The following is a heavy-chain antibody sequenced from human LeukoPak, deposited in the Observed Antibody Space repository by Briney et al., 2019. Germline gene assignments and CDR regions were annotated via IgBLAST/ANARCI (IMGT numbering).Heavy chain of an antibody. CDR1: GFTFSINA. V-gene: IGHV3-23*01. J-gene: IGHJ4*02. D-gene: IGHD3-3*02. CDR2: ISGSGGST. CDR3: ASHLALSNKYFDF. Sequence: GGSLRLSCAASGFTFSINAMSWVRQAPGKGLEWVSSISGSGGSTYYADSVKGRFTISRDNSKKTLYLQMNSLRDEDTAVYYCASHLALSNKYFDFWGQGTLVTVSS.